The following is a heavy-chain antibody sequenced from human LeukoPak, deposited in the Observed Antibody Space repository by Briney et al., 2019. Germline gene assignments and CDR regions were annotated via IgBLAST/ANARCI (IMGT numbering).Heavy chain of an antibody. D-gene: IGHD5-18*01. CDR2: ISSNGVST. J-gene: IGHJ4*02. CDR3: ARGRGYSYGTPGDDF. CDR1: GFTFSNYA. Sequence: GRSLRLSCAAPGFTFSNYAMHWVRQAPGKGLEYVSAISSNGVSTYYGDSVKGRFTISRDNSKNMLNLQMGSLRVEDMGVYYCARGRGYSYGTPGDDFWGQGTLVTVSS. V-gene: IGHV3-64*02.